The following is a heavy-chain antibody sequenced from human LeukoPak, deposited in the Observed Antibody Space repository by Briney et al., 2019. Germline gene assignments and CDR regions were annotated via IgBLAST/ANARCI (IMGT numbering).Heavy chain of an antibody. CDR1: GYTFTSYA. J-gene: IGHJ5*02. V-gene: IGHV1-69*13. CDR2: IIPVFGQE. Sequence: SVKVSCKASGYTFTSYAMNWVRQAPGQGLEWMGWIIPVFGQEKYAQKFQGRVTINADESASTVYMELRSLRSEDTAVYYCAKGASSWGQGTLVTVS. CDR3: AKGASS.